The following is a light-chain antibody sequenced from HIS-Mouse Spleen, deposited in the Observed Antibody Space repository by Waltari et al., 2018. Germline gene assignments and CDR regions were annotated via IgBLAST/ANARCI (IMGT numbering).Light chain of an antibody. V-gene: IGLV2-23*01. Sequence: QSALTQPASVSGSPGQSITISCTGTSSDVGSYNLVSWYQQHPGTAPKLMIYECSKRPSGVSNRFSGSKSGNTASLTISGLQAEDEADYYCCSYAGSSTVVFGGGTKLTVL. CDR3: CSYAGSSTVV. CDR1: SSDVGSYNL. CDR2: ECS. J-gene: IGLJ2*01.